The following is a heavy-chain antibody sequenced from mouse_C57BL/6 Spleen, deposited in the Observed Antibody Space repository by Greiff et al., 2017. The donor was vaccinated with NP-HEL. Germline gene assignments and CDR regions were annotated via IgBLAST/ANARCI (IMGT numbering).Heavy chain of an antibody. V-gene: IGHV1-69*01. Sequence: QVQLQQPGAELVMPGASVKLSCKASGYTFTSYWMHWVKQRPGQGLEWIGEIDPSDSYTNYNQKFKGKSTLTVDKSSSTAYMQLSSLTSEDSAVYYCARISKGYYYGDAMDYWGQGTSVTVSS. CDR2: IDPSDSYT. CDR3: ARISKGYYYGDAMDY. CDR1: GYTFTSYW. J-gene: IGHJ4*01. D-gene: IGHD1-1*01.